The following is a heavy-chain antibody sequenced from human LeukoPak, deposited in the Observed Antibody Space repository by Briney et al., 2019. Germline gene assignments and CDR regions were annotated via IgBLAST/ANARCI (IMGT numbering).Heavy chain of an antibody. CDR1: GYTFTSYD. CDR3: AILSGSPTTYYYYYMDV. CDR2: MNPNSGYT. D-gene: IGHD1-26*01. V-gene: IGHV1-8*01. J-gene: IGHJ6*03. Sequence: ASVKVSCKASGYTFTSYDINWVRQATGQGLEWMGWMNPNSGYTGSAQKFQGRVTMTRNTSISTAYMELSSLRSEDTAVYYCAILSGSPTTYYYYYMDVWGKGTTVTISS.